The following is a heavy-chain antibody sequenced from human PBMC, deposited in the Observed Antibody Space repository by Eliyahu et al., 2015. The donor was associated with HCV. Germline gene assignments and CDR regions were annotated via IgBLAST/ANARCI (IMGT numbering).Heavy chain of an antibody. D-gene: IGHD3-10*01. Sequence: EVQLVESGGGLVQPGRSLRLSCAASGFTFDDYAMHWVRQAPGKGLGWVSGISWNSGSIGYADSVKGRFTISRDNAKNSLYLQMNSLRAEDTALYYCAKDYDKTYGSGSYSDYWGQGTLVTVSS. V-gene: IGHV3-9*01. CDR3: AKDYDKTYGSGSYSDY. CDR1: GFTFDDYA. J-gene: IGHJ4*02. CDR2: ISWNSGSI.